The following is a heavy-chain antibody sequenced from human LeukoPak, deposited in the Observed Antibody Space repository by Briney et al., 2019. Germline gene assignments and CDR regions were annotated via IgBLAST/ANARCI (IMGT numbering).Heavy chain of an antibody. CDR1: GFFFTGYW. CDR3: ARLAGNYIDY. D-gene: IGHD3-9*01. CDR2: IYPDDSDT. V-gene: IGHV5-51*01. Sequence: GESLKISCKTSGFFFTGYWIGWVRQMPGKGLEWMGIIYPDDSDTRYSPSLQGQVTVSADKSISTAYLQWSSLKASDTAMYYCARLAGNYIDYWGQGTLVTVSS. J-gene: IGHJ4*02.